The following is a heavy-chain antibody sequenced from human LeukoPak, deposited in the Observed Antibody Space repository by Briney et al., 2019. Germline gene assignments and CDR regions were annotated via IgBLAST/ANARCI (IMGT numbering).Heavy chain of an antibody. CDR2: IIPIFGTA. V-gene: IGHV1-69*13. D-gene: IGHD1-26*01. Sequence: ASVKVSCKASGYSFTGYSMHWVRQAPGQGLEWMGGIIPIFGTANYAQKFQGRVTITADESTSTAYMELSSLRSEDTAVYYCARDSGSYYGRNDAFDIWGQGTMVTVSS. CDR1: GYSFTGYS. J-gene: IGHJ3*02. CDR3: ARDSGSYYGRNDAFDI.